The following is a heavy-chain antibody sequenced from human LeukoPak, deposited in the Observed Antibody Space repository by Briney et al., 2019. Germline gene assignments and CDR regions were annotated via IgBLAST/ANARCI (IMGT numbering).Heavy chain of an antibody. J-gene: IGHJ4*02. CDR3: ARDLTGDAYFDY. CDR2: LFRGGNT. Sequence: TGGSLRLSCAASGFTVSYNYMSWVRQAPGKGLEWVSVLFRGGNTYYADSVKGRFTISRDKSKNTLYLQMNSLRAEDTAVFYCARDLTGDAYFDYWGQGTLVTVSS. V-gene: IGHV3-66*01. D-gene: IGHD7-27*01. CDR1: GFTVSYNY.